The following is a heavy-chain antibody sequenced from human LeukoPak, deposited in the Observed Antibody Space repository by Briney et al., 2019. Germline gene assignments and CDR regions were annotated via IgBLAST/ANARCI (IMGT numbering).Heavy chain of an antibody. CDR2: IRGSGGGT. CDR1: GFTFSSCA. Sequence: PGGSLRLSCAASGFTFSSCAMSWVRQAPGKGLEWVSTIRGSGGGTHYTDSETGRFTISRDNSKNTLFLQMNSLRAEDTAVYYCARTVGSGGYYIYYFDSWGQGTLVTVSS. CDR3: ARTVGSGGYYIYYFDS. J-gene: IGHJ4*02. D-gene: IGHD3-22*01. V-gene: IGHV3-23*01.